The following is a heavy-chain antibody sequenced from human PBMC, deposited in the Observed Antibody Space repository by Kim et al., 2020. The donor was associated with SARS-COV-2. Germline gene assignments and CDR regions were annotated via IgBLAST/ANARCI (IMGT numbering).Heavy chain of an antibody. CDR3: ARGYYDSSGYPSNTY. CDR1: GYTFSSYA. CDR2: IDGGNGNT. Sequence: ASVKVSCKASGYTFSSYAMHWVRQAPGQRLEWMGWIDGGNGNTKYSQKFQGRVTITRDTSASTAYMELSSLRSEDTAVYYCARGYYDSSGYPSNTYWSQGTVVTVSS. J-gene: IGHJ4*02. V-gene: IGHV1-3*01. D-gene: IGHD3-22*01.